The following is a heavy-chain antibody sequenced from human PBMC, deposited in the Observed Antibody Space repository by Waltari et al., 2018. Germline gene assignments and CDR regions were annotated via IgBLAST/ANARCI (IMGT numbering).Heavy chain of an antibody. V-gene: IGHV1-46*01. CDR3: ARTGLAAAGTFDY. CDR2: INHSGGST. J-gene: IGHJ4*02. CDR1: GYSYTSYW. D-gene: IGHD6-13*01. Sequence: VQLVQSGAEVKNPGESLKISCKGSGYSYTSYWLGWVRQMPGKDLEWMGIINHSGGSTSYAQKCQGRVTMTRDKSTSTVYMELSSLRTEDTAVYYCARTGLAAAGTFDYWGQGTLVTVSS.